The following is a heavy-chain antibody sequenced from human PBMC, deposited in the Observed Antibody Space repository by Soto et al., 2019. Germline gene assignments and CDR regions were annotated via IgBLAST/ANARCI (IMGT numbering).Heavy chain of an antibody. J-gene: IGHJ1*01. CDR3: ANQGYEGLEYFQH. CDR1: GFTFSSYA. V-gene: IGHV3-23*01. D-gene: IGHD6-13*01. Sequence: GGSLRLSCAASGFTFSSYAMSWVRQAPGKGLEWVSGISGSGGRTYYADSVKGRFTISRDNSKNTLYLQMNGLRAEDTAVYYCANQGYEGLEYFQHWGQGTLVTVSS. CDR2: ISGSGGRT.